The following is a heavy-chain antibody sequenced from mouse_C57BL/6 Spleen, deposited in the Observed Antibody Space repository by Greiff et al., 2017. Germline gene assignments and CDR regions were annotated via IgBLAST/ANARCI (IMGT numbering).Heavy chain of an antibody. CDR1: GFNIKDDY. CDR3: TTDTTVVATNYYAMDY. J-gene: IGHJ4*01. D-gene: IGHD1-1*01. V-gene: IGHV14-4*01. Sequence: VQLKESGAELVRPGASVKLSCTASGFNIKDDYMHWVKQRPEQGLEWIGWIDPENGDTEYASKFPGKATITADTSSNTAYLQLSSLTSEDTAVYYCTTDTTVVATNYYAMDYWGQGTSVTVSS. CDR2: IDPENGDT.